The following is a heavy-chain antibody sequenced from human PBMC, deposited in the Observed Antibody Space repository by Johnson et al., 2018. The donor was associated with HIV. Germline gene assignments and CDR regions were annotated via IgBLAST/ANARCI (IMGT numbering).Heavy chain of an antibody. CDR1: GFTFSSYD. CDR3: AKGNYYDSSGRYVPVAFDI. J-gene: IGHJ3*02. CDR2: IGPAADT. Sequence: EVQLVESGGGLVQPGGSLRLSCAAPGFTFSSYDIHWVRQATGKGLESVSPIGPAADTYYPGSVKGRFTVSRDNSKNTLYLQMNSLRAEDTAVYYCAKGNYYDSSGRYVPVAFDIWGQGAMVTVSS. D-gene: IGHD3-22*01. V-gene: IGHV3-13*01.